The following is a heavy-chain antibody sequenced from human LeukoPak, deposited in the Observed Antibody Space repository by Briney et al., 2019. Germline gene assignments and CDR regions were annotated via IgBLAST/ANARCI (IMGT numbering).Heavy chain of an antibody. Sequence: SETLSLTCAVYVGSFSGYYWSWIRQPPGKGLEWIGEINHSGSTNYNPSLKSRVTISVDTSKNQFSLKMSSVTAADKAVYYCARPGGDVVVTWRDVYPDAFDIWGQGTMVTVSS. CDR1: VGSFSGYY. CDR2: INHSGST. CDR3: ARPGGDVVVTWRDVYPDAFDI. J-gene: IGHJ3*02. D-gene: IGHD2-21*02. V-gene: IGHV4-34*01.